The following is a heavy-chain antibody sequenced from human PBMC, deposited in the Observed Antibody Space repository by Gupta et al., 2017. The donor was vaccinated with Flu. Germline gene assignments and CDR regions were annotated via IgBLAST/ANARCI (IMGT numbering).Heavy chain of an antibody. Sequence: EVQLVESGGGLVQPGGSLRLSCAASGFSFCRYWMTWVRQAPGKGLEWVANINEAGSEKYYVDSVKGRFTISRDNAKNSLYLQMNSLSAEDTAVYHCARTPTGSNRESHDYWGQGTLVTVSS. J-gene: IGHJ4*02. CDR3: ARTPTGSNRESHDY. CDR1: GFSFCRYW. D-gene: IGHD3-10*01. V-gene: IGHV3-7*01. CDR2: INEAGSEK.